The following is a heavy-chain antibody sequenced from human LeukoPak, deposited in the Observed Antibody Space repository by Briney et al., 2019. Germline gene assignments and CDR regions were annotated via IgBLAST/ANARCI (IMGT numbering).Heavy chain of an antibody. CDR1: GFTVSSSY. Sequence: GGSLRLSCAASGFTVSSSYMSWVRQAPGKGLERVSGIYSGGSTYYADSVKGRFTISRDNSKNTLYLQMNSLRAEDTAVYYCARGVGPGNAFDIWGQGTMVTVTS. D-gene: IGHD1-26*01. J-gene: IGHJ3*02. V-gene: IGHV3-53*01. CDR3: ARGVGPGNAFDI. CDR2: IYSGGST.